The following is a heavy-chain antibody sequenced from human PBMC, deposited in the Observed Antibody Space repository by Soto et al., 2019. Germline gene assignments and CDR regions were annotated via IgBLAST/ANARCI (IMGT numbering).Heavy chain of an antibody. V-gene: IGHV3-15*01. CDR1: GFTFSNAW. CDR2: IKSKTDGGTT. Sequence: EVQLVESGGGLVKPGGSRRLSCAASGFTFSNAWMSWVRQAPGKGLEWVGRIKSKTDGGTTDYAAPVKGRFTISRDDLKTTLYLQMNSLNTEDTAVYYCTTEGGAARSDYYYYYGMDVWGQGTTVTVSS. D-gene: IGHD6-6*01. CDR3: TTEGGAARSDYYYYYGMDV. J-gene: IGHJ6*02.